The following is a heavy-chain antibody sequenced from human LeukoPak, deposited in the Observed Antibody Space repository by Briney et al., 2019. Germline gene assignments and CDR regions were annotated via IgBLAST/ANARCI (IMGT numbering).Heavy chain of an antibody. V-gene: IGHV4-34*01. D-gene: IGHD5-18*01. CDR3: ARGRIQLWLLT. Sequence: SETLSLTCAVYGGSFSGYYWSWIRQPPGKGLEWIGEINHGGSTNYNPSLKSRVTISVDTSKNQFSLKLSSVTAADTAVYYCARGRIQLWLLTWGQGTLVTVSS. CDR2: INHGGST. CDR1: GGSFSGYY. J-gene: IGHJ5*02.